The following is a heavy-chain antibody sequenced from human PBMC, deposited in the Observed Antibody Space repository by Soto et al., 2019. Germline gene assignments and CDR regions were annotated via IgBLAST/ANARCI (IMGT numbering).Heavy chain of an antibody. V-gene: IGHV6-1*01. J-gene: IGHJ6*02. CDR1: GDSGSSNGAC. D-gene: IGHD2-15*01. CDR2: IYYRSKWFH. CDR3: ARVHCSAGTCLDGLDF. Sequence: SQTLSLTCVISGDSGSSNGACWNWIRQSPSRGLQWLGRIYYRSKWFHDYAASVESRMAINPDTSRNQFSLQLNYVTPEDTAVYYCARVHCSAGTCLDGLDFWGQGTTVTVSS.